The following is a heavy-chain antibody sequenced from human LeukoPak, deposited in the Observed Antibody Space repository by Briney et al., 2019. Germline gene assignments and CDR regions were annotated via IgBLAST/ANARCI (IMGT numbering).Heavy chain of an antibody. D-gene: IGHD3-10*01. CDR3: ARVEVRGVIIPDHFDY. CDR1: GYTFTSYG. J-gene: IGHJ4*02. CDR2: ISAYNGNT. Sequence: ASVKVSCKASGYTFTSYGISWVRQAPGQGLEWMGWISAYNGNTNYAQKLQGRVTMTTDTSTSTAYMELRSLRSDGTAVYYCARVEVRGVIIPDHFDYWGQGTLVTVSS. V-gene: IGHV1-18*01.